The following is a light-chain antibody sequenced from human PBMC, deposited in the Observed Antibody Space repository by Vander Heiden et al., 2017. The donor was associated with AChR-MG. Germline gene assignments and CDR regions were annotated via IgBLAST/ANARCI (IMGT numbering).Light chain of an antibody. CDR1: QSVRSSY. CDR2: GAS. Sequence: EIVLTQSPATLSLSPGERATLSCRASQSVRSSYLAWYQQKPGQAPRLLIYGASSRATGIPDRFSGSGSGTDFTLTISRLEPEDFAVYYCQQDGSSPSTFGQGTKLEIK. V-gene: IGKV3-20*01. CDR3: QQDGSSPST. J-gene: IGKJ2*01.